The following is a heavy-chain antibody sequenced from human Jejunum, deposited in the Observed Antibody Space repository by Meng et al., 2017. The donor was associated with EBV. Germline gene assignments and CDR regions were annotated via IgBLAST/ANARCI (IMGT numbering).Heavy chain of an antibody. J-gene: IGHJ4*02. CDR1: GGSISRSGHV. D-gene: IGHD3-22*01. CDR3: ARTYYYDSSGYAPFDY. CDR2: IYLCGGT. V-gene: IGHV4-39*07. Sequence: PPCTCSGGSISRSGHVWCCVRQHPCKGLEWIGTIYLCGGTSHNQSLKSRVTISVDTSKNQFSLKLSSVTAADTAVYYCARTYYYDSSGYAPFDYWGQGTLVTVSS.